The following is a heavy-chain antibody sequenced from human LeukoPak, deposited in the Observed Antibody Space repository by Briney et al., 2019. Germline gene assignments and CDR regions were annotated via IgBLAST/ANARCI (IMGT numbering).Heavy chain of an antibody. CDR1: GGTFSSYA. J-gene: IGHJ4*02. D-gene: IGHD3-16*02. Sequence: ASVKVSCKASGGTFSSYAISWVRQAPGQGLEWMGGIIPIFGTANYAQKFQGRVTITTDESTSTAYMELSSLRSEDTAVYYCARDRDGGPYDYVWGSYRLDYWGQGTLVTVSS. V-gene: IGHV1-69*05. CDR2: IIPIFGTA. CDR3: ARDRDGGPYDYVWGSYRLDY.